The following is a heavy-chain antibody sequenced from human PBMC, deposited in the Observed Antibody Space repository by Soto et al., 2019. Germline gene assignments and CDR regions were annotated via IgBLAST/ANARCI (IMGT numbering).Heavy chain of an antibody. V-gene: IGHV1-69*13. D-gene: IGHD6-19*01. CDR3: ARPKAVAGFGSKTKEYYFDY. Sequence: SVKVCCKASGGTFSSYAISWVRQAPGQGLEWMGGIIPIFGTANYAQKFQGRVTITADESTSTAYMELSSLRSEDTAVYYCARPKAVAGFGSKTKEYYFDYWGQGTLVTVSS. CDR1: GGTFSSYA. CDR2: IIPIFGTA. J-gene: IGHJ4*02.